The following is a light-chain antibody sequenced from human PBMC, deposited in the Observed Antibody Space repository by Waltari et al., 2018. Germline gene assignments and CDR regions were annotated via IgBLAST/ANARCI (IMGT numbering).Light chain of an antibody. Sequence: ETVLTQSPGTLSLSPGERATLSCRASQSVSGNCLAWYQQKPGQSPRLLSYAASSRVAGLPDRFSGSGSGTDFTLTISRLEPEDFAVYYCQQCGGSPYTFGQGTNLEIK. CDR1: QSVSGNC. J-gene: IGKJ2*01. CDR2: AAS. CDR3: QQCGGSPYT. V-gene: IGKV3-20*01.